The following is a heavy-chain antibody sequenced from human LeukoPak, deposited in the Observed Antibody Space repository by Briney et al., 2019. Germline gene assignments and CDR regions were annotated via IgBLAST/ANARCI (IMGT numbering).Heavy chain of an antibody. Sequence: GGSLRLSCAASGFTFSDYYMSWIRQAPGKGLEWASYISSSGSTIYYADSVKGRFTISRDNAKNSLYLQMNSLRAEDTAVYYCARDSHYGSGSYYTAVFDYWGQGTLVTVSS. CDR2: ISSSGSTI. J-gene: IGHJ4*02. D-gene: IGHD3-10*01. CDR1: GFTFSDYY. CDR3: ARDSHYGSGSYYTAVFDY. V-gene: IGHV3-11*01.